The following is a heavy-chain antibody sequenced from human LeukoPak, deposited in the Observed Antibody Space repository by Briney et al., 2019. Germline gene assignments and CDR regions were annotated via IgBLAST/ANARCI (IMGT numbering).Heavy chain of an antibody. CDR2: IYTSGST. Sequence: IPSETLSLTCTVSGGSISSYYWSWIRQPPGKGLEWIGYIYTSGSTNYSPSLKSRVTISVDTSKNQFSLKLSSVTAADTAVYYCARSAVMATINFDYWGQGTLVTVSS. V-gene: IGHV4-4*09. CDR3: ARSAVMATINFDY. J-gene: IGHJ4*02. D-gene: IGHD5-24*01. CDR1: GGSISSYY.